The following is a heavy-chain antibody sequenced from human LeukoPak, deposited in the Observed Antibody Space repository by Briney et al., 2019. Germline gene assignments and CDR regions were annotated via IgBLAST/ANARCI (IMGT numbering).Heavy chain of an antibody. J-gene: IGHJ4*02. D-gene: IGHD3-3*01. Sequence: GGSLRLSCAASGFTFSSYGMHWVRQAPGKGLEWVAFIRYDGSNKYYADSVKGRFTISRDNSKNTLYLQMNSLRAGDTAVYYCANEDADFWSGSDYWGQGTLVTVSS. V-gene: IGHV3-30*02. CDR2: IRYDGSNK. CDR3: ANEDADFWSGSDY. CDR1: GFTFSSYG.